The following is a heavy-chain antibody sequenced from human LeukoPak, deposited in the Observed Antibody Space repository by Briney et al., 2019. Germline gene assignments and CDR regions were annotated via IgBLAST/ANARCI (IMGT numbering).Heavy chain of an antibody. J-gene: IGHJ3*02. D-gene: IGHD3-22*01. Sequence: PGGSLRLSCAASGFTVISNYMSWVRQAPGKGLEWVSVIYSGGSTYYADSVKGRFTISRDNSKNTLYLQMNSLRAEDTAVYYCARVSYYDSSGYYDLDAFDIWGQGTMVTVSS. CDR3: ARVSYYDSSGYYDLDAFDI. V-gene: IGHV3-66*01. CDR1: GFTVISNY. CDR2: IYSGGST.